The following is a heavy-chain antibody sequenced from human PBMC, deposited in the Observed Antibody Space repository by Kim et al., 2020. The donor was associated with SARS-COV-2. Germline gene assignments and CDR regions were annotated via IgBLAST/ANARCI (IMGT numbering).Heavy chain of an antibody. V-gene: IGHV4-4*07. CDR2: IYASGST. Sequence: SETLSLTCTVSGGSISTNYWGWIRQSAGKGLGWIGRIYASGSTDYNASLKIRVAMSVDTSKNQFSLELSSVTAADTAVYFCARGPPRADCGANCYLDYWGQGILVTVSA. CDR3: ARGPPRADCGANCYLDY. J-gene: IGHJ4*02. D-gene: IGHD2-21*01. CDR1: GGSISTNY.